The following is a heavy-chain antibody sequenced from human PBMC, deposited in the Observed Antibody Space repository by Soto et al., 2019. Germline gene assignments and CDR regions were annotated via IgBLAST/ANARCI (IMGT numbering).Heavy chain of an antibody. CDR3: SKVPGGRIGVSNEVVPAAMLPLDLGTYYYYYYMDV. D-gene: IGHD2-2*01. CDR1: GFTFDDYA. V-gene: IGHV3-9*01. J-gene: IGHJ6*03. CDR2: ISWNSGSI. Sequence: GGSLRLSCAASGFTFDDYAMHWVRQAPGKGLEWVSGISWNSGSIGYADSVKGRFTISRDNAKNSLYLQMNSLRAEDTALYYWSKVPGGRIGVSNEVVPAAMLPLDLGTYYYYYYMDVWGKGTTVTVSS.